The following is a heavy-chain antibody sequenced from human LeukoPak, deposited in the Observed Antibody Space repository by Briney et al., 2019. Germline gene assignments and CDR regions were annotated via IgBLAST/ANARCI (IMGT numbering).Heavy chain of an antibody. V-gene: IGHV1-69*05. CDR1: GGTFSSYA. CDR2: IIPIFGKS. D-gene: IGHD3-10*01. Sequence: SVTVSCKASGGTFSSYAISWVRQAPGQRLEWMGGIIPIFGKSNYAQKFQGEGTITTDETTITAYMELSSLRSEGTAVDYFVRDVITRGLDYWGQGTLVTVSS. CDR3: VRDVITRGLDY. J-gene: IGHJ4*02.